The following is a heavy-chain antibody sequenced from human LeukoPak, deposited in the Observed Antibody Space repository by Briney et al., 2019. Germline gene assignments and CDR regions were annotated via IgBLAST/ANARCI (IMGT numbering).Heavy chain of an antibody. Sequence: KPSETLSLTCTVSGGSICSFYWSWIRQPPGQGLGWSGDIYYSGSTNYNPSLKSRVTISVDTSKNQFSLKLSSVTAADTAVYYCARVLLVWFGELSHFDYWGQGTLVTVSS. V-gene: IGHV4-59*12. CDR3: ARVLLVWFGELSHFDY. CDR1: GGSICSFY. J-gene: IGHJ4*02. CDR2: IYYSGST. D-gene: IGHD3-10*01.